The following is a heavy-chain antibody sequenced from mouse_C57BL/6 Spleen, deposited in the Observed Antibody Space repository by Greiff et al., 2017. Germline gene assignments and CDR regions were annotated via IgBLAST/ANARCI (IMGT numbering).Heavy chain of an antibody. D-gene: IGHD1-1*02. CDR3: ASGGCPFDY. CDR2: ISSGSSTI. Sequence: EVQLVESGGGLVKPGGSLKLSCAASGFTFSDYGMHWVRQAPEKGLEWVAYISSGSSTINYADTVKGRFTISRDNAKITLFLQMNSLRSEDTAMYYCASGGCPFDYWGQGTTLTVSS. V-gene: IGHV5-17*01. J-gene: IGHJ2*01. CDR1: GFTFSDYG.